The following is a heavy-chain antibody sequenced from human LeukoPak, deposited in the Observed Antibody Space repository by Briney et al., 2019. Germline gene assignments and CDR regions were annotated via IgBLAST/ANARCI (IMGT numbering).Heavy chain of an antibody. Sequence: QPGGSLRLSCAASGFPFSDSWMDWVRLAPGKGMEWVANIKQDGSEKHYADSVKGRFTISRDNAKNSLFLQMNGLRAEDTAVYYCSRRLDYWRQGALVTVSS. J-gene: IGHJ4*02. V-gene: IGHV3-7*01. CDR1: GFPFSDSW. CDR2: IKQDGSEK. CDR3: SRRLDY.